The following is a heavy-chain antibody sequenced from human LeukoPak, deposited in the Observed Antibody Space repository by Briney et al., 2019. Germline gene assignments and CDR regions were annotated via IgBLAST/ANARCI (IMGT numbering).Heavy chain of an antibody. CDR3: AKEALAYCGGDCYSYYFDY. D-gene: IGHD2-21*02. V-gene: IGHV3-23*01. CDR2: ISGSGGST. Sequence: PGGSLRLSCAASGFTFSSYAMSWVRQAPGKGLEWVSAISGSGGSTYYADSVKGRFTISRDYSKNTLYLQMNSLRAEDTAVYYCAKEALAYCGGDCYSYYFDYWGQGTLVTVSS. CDR1: GFTFSSYA. J-gene: IGHJ4*02.